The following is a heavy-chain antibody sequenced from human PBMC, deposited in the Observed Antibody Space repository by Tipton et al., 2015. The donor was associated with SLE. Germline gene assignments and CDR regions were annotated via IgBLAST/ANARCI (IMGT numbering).Heavy chain of an antibody. CDR2: IYNGDDST. CDR1: GFTFSTYA. D-gene: IGHD3-3*01. Sequence: GSLRLSCAASGFTFSTYAMSWVRQAPGKGLEWISVIYNGDDSTNYADSVKGRFTISRDNSKNTLYLQMNSLRAEDTAVYYCAKAMSNYYDFWSGPDYWGQGTLVTVSS. CDR3: AKAMSNYYDFWSGPDY. J-gene: IGHJ4*02. V-gene: IGHV3-23*03.